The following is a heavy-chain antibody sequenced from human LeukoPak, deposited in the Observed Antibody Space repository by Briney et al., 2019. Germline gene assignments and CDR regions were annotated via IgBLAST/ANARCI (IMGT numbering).Heavy chain of an antibody. CDR1: GFPFRSYS. D-gene: IGHD2-21*02. Sequence: SGGSLRLSCAASGFPFRSYSMTWVRRAPGKGLEWVSSISSSSSYIYYAASVKGRFTISRDNAKNSLYLQMNSLRAEDTAVYYCAKSFVVVTATHWGQGTLVTVSS. CDR2: ISSSSSYI. J-gene: IGHJ4*02. CDR3: AKSFVVVTATH. V-gene: IGHV3-21*01.